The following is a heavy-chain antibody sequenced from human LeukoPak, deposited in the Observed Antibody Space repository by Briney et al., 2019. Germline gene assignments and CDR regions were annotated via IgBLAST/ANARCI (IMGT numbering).Heavy chain of an antibody. Sequence: SETLSLTCTVSGGSISSGEYYWSWIRQPPGKGLEWIGYIYYSGSTYYNPSLESRVTISIDTSKNQFSLKVSSVTAADTAVYCCARVSTEGDELMGPLDYWGQGTLVTVST. CDR2: IYYSGST. J-gene: IGHJ4*02. V-gene: IGHV4-30-4*01. CDR1: GGSISSGEYY. CDR3: ARVSTEGDELMGPLDY. D-gene: IGHD5-24*01.